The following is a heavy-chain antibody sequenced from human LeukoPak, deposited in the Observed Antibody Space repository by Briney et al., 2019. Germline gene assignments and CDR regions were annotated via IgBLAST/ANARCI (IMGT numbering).Heavy chain of an antibody. Sequence: GGSLRLSCAASGFTFSSYSMNWVRQAPGKGLEWVSSISSSSSYIYYADSVKGQFTISRDNAKNSLYLQMNSLRAEDTPVYYFARAPAAYNPTDSGIDYWGQGTLVTVSS. CDR1: GFTFSSYS. D-gene: IGHD2-2*01. CDR2: ISSSSSYI. CDR3: ARAPAAYNPTDSGIDY. J-gene: IGHJ4*02. V-gene: IGHV3-21*01.